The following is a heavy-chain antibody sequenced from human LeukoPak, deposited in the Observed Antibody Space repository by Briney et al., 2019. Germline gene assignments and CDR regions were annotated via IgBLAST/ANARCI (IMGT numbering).Heavy chain of an antibody. Sequence: SETLSLTCTVSGGSISSYYWSWIRQPPGQGLEWIGYIYYSGSTNYNPSLKSRVTISVDTSKNQFSLKLSSVTAADTAVYYCARDRVYDSSGYSYDAFDIWGQGTMVTVSS. J-gene: IGHJ3*02. CDR2: IYYSGST. V-gene: IGHV4-59*01. D-gene: IGHD3-22*01. CDR1: GGSISSYY. CDR3: ARDRVYDSSGYSYDAFDI.